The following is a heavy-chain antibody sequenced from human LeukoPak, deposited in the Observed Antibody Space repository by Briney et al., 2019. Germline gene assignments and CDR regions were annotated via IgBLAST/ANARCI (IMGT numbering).Heavy chain of an antibody. CDR1: GYTFTSFD. D-gene: IGHD3-9*01. CDR3: ARAEDQGRYFDWLPGFDP. Sequence: ASVKVSCKASGYTFTSFDINWVRQAPGQGLEWMGGILPIFGSAIYAQHFRGRLTITAAESTNTAYMELHRLRSDDTALYYCARAEDQGRYFDWLPGFDPWGQGTLVTVSS. V-gene: IGHV1-69*13. CDR2: ILPIFGSA. J-gene: IGHJ5*02.